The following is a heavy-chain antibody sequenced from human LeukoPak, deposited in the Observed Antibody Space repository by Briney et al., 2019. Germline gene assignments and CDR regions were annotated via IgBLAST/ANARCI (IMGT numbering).Heavy chain of an antibody. CDR2: ISSSSYI. V-gene: IGHV3-21*01. CDR3: ARVAPMVGLYY. Sequence: GGSLRLSCAASGFTFSSYSMNWVRQAPGKGLEWVSSISSSSYIYYADSVKGRFTISRDNAKNSLYLQMNSLRAEDTAVYYCARVAPMVGLYYWGQGTLVTVSS. D-gene: IGHD4/OR15-4a*01. J-gene: IGHJ4*02. CDR1: GFTFSSYS.